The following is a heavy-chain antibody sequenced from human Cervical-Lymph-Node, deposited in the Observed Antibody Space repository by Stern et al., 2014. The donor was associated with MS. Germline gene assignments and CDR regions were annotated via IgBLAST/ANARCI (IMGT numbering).Heavy chain of an antibody. Sequence: QVQLMQSGGGVVQPGRSLRLSCEASGFTFISYGMHWVRQAPGKGLEWVAVISHDGSKKYHADSVKGRFTISRDNSKNTLYLQMNSLRAEDTAVYYCAKDRGGSYYVYYGMDVWGPGTTVTVSS. J-gene: IGHJ6*02. CDR1: GFTFISYG. D-gene: IGHD1-26*01. CDR2: ISHDGSKK. V-gene: IGHV3-30*18. CDR3: AKDRGGSYYVYYGMDV.